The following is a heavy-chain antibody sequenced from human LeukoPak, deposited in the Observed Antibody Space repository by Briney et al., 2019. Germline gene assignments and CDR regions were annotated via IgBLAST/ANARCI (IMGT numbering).Heavy chain of an antibody. J-gene: IGHJ4*02. CDR3: AGGSIAAAERYFDY. D-gene: IGHD6-13*01. V-gene: IGHV4-31*03. Sequence: SQTLSLTCTVSGGSISNDGYYWSWIRQHPGKGLEWIGYIYYSGSTYYNPSLKSRVTISVDTSKNQFSLKLSSVTAADTAVYYCAGGSIAAAERYFDYWGQGTLVTVSS. CDR1: GGSISNDGYY. CDR2: IYYSGST.